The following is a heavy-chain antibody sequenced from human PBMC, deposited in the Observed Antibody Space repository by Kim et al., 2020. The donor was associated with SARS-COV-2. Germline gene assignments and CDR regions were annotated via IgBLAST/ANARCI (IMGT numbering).Heavy chain of an antibody. CDR1: GGTFSSYA. D-gene: IGHD3-22*01. CDR2: IIPIFGTA. Sequence: ASVTVSCKASGGTFSSYAISWVRQAPGQGLEWMGGIIPIFGTANYAQKFQGRVTITADESTSTAYMELSSLRSEDTAVYYCARDHSRNYDSSGYYSPWGQGTLVTVSS. J-gene: IGHJ5*02. CDR3: ARDHSRNYDSSGYYSP. V-gene: IGHV1-69*13.